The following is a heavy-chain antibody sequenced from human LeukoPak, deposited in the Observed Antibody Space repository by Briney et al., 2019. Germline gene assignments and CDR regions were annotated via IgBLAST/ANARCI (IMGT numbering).Heavy chain of an antibody. Sequence: PSETLSLTCAVYGGSFSGYYWSWIRQPPGKGLEWIGEINHSGSTNYNPSLKSRVTISVDTSKNQFSLKLSSVTAADTAVYYCARSRSSIAAPLDAFDIWGQGTMVTVSS. J-gene: IGHJ3*02. D-gene: IGHD6-6*01. CDR2: INHSGST. CDR3: ARSRSSIAAPLDAFDI. V-gene: IGHV4-34*01. CDR1: GGSFSGYY.